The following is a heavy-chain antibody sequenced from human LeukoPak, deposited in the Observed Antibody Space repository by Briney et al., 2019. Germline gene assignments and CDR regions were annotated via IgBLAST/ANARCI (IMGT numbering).Heavy chain of an antibody. CDR1: GFAFSSYA. D-gene: IGHD3-22*01. J-gene: IGHJ4*02. V-gene: IGHV3-30-3*01. Sequence: GRSLRLSCAASGFAFSSYAMHWVRQAPGKGLEWVAVISYDGSNKYYADSVKGRFTISRDNSKNTLYLQMNSLRAEDTAVYYCARDFYDSSGYYYSFGYWGQGTLVTVSS. CDR3: ARDFYDSSGYYYSFGY. CDR2: ISYDGSNK.